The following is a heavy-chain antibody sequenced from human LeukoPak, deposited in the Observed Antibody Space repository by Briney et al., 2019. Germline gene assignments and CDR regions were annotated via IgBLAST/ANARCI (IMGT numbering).Heavy chain of an antibody. CDR1: GGSISSGGYY. CDR3: ARDHPDYDSSGYQQSGAFDI. J-gene: IGHJ3*02. Sequence: SETLSLTCTVSGGSISSGGYYWSWIRQHPGKGLAWIGYIYYSGSTYYNPSLKSRVTISVDTSKNQFSLKLSSVTAADTAVYYCARDHPDYDSSGYQQSGAFDIWGQGTMVTVSS. D-gene: IGHD3-22*01. CDR2: IYYSGST. V-gene: IGHV4-31*03.